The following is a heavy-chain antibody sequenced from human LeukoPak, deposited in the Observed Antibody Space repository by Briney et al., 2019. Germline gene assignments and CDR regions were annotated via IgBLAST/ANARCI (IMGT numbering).Heavy chain of an antibody. CDR3: ARDSPTTVSLNWFDP. D-gene: IGHD4-17*01. V-gene: IGHV3-74*01. CDR2: INSDGSST. CDR1: GFTFSNSA. Sequence: GGSLRLSCAASGFTFSNSAMSWVRQAPGKGLVWVSRINSDGSSTSYADSVKGRFTISRDNAKNTLYLQMNSLRAEDTAVYYCARDSPTTVSLNWFDPWGQGTLVTVSS. J-gene: IGHJ5*02.